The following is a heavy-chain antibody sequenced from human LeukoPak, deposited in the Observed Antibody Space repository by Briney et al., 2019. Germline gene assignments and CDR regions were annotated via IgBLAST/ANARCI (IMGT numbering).Heavy chain of an antibody. J-gene: IGHJ1*01. D-gene: IGHD1-26*01. V-gene: IGHV3-33*01. CDR3: ARGYNSGSTWNFQH. CDR2: IWYDGSNK. CDR1: GFTFSSYG. Sequence: GGSLRLSCAASGFTFSSYGMHWVRQAPGKGLEWVAVIWYDGSNKYYADPVKGRFTISRDNSKNTLYLQMNSLRAEDTAVYYCARGYNSGSTWNFQHWGQGTLVTVSS.